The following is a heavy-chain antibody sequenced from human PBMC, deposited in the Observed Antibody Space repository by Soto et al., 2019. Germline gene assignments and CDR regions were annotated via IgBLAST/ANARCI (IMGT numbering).Heavy chain of an antibody. Sequence: QLQLQESGPGLVKPSETLSLTCTVSGGSISSSSYYWGWIRQPPGKGLEWIGSIYYSGSTYYNPSLKSRVTISVDTSKNQFSPELSSVTAADTAVYYCARGLGEWLVWVYWGQGTLVTVSS. CDR3: ARGLGEWLVWVY. D-gene: IGHD6-19*01. J-gene: IGHJ4*02. V-gene: IGHV4-39*01. CDR2: IYYSGST. CDR1: GGSISSSSYY.